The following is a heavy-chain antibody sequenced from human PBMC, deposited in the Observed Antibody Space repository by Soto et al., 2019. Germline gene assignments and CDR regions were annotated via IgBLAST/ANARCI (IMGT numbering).Heavy chain of an antibody. Sequence: QGQLVQSGAEMRKPGSSLRVSCKASGGTFSDYAFSWVRQAPGQGLEWMGGIVPRFGSPNYAQKFGGRVTITADTYSSTVYMALSSLRYDDTAVYFGARDRIQLRLGKYSFNGMDVWGQGTTIIVSS. D-gene: IGHD3-16*01. CDR1: GGTFSDYA. CDR3: ARDRIQLRLGKYSFNGMDV. V-gene: IGHV1-69*06. J-gene: IGHJ6*02. CDR2: IVPRFGSP.